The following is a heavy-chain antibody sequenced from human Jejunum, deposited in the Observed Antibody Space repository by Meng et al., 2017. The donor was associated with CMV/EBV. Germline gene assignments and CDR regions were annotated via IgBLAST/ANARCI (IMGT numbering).Heavy chain of an antibody. V-gene: IGHV4-4*07. CDR3: TRDNLSGSYYFDY. CDR2: IYTSGNT. CDR1: GGSINGYY. D-gene: IGHD1-26*01. J-gene: IGHJ4*02. Sequence: QVRLQDSGPGLVKPSETLSLTCTVSGGSINGYYCSWIRQPAGKGLEWIGRIYTSGNTNYNPSLKSRVTMSVDTSKNQFSLKLSSVTAADTAVYYCTRDNLSGSYYFDYWGQGTLVTVSS.